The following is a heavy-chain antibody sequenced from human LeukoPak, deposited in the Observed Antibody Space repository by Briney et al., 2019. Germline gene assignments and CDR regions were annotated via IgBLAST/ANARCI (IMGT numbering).Heavy chain of an antibody. V-gene: IGHV3-23*01. CDR2: ISGSGGST. D-gene: IGHD3-10*01. CDR1: GFTFSSYA. J-gene: IGHJ4*02. CDR3: AKGLPSAGYGSGSSRFFDC. Sequence: GGSLRLSCAASGFTFSSYAMSWVRQAPGEGLEWVSAISGSGGSTYYADSVKGRFTISRDNSKNTLYLQMNSLRAEDTAVYYCAKGLPSAGYGSGSSRFFDCWGQGTLVTVPA.